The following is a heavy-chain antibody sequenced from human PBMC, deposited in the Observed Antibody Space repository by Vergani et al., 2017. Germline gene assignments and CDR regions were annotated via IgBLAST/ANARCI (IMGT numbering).Heavy chain of an antibody. CDR2: IWYDGSNK. CDR1: GFTFSSYA. D-gene: IGHD6-6*01. Sequence: VQLLESGGGLVQPGGSLRLSCAASGFTFSSYAMSWVRQAPGKGLEWVAVIWYDGSNKYYADSVKGRFTISRDNSKNTLYLQMNSLRAEDTAVYYCARDSSSEYYYYGMDVWGQGTTVTVSS. J-gene: IGHJ6*02. V-gene: IGHV3-33*08. CDR3: ARDSSSEYYYYGMDV.